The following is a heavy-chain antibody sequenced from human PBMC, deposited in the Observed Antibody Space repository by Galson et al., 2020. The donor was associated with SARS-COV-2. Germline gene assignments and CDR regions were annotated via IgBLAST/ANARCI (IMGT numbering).Heavy chain of an antibody. V-gene: IGHV4-39*01. CDR3: ARRGEQWMEQYYVDY. D-gene: IGHD6-19*01. CDR2: IYYTGRT. J-gene: IGHJ4*02. CDR1: GGSISRSSHY. Sequence: SETLSLTCTVSGGSISRSSHYWGWIRQSPGKGLEWIGSIYYTGRTYYNPSLKSRVTISVDTSKNQFSLKLSSVTAADTAVYYCARRGEQWMEQYYVDYWGQVTLVTVFS.